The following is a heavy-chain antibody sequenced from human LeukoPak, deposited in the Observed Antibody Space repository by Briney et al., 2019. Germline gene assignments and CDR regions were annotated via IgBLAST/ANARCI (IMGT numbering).Heavy chain of an antibody. CDR1: GFTFSSYG. V-gene: IGHV3-66*01. CDR3: ARDPGY. J-gene: IGHJ4*02. Sequence: GWSLRLSCAASGFTFSSYGMHWVRQAPGKGLEWVSVIYSGGSTYYADSVKGRFTISRDNSKDTVYLQMNSLRAEDTAVYYCARDPGYWGQGTLVTVSS. CDR2: IYSGGST.